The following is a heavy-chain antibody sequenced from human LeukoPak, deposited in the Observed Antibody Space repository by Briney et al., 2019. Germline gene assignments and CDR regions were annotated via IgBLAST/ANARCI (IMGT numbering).Heavy chain of an antibody. Sequence: GESLKISCKGSGYSFTSYWIGWVRQMPGKGLEWMGIIYPGDSDTRYSPSFQGQVTISADKSISTAYLQWSSLKASDTAMYYCARPLRPPGYSSGWYFQHWGQGTLFTVSS. CDR1: GYSFTSYW. CDR2: IYPGDSDT. D-gene: IGHD6-19*01. CDR3: ARPLRPPGYSSGWYFQH. V-gene: IGHV5-51*01. J-gene: IGHJ1*01.